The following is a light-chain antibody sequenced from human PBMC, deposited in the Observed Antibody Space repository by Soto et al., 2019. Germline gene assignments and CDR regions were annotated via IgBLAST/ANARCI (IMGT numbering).Light chain of an antibody. V-gene: IGLV1-44*01. Sequence: QSVLTQSPSASGTPGQIVTVSCSGSTSDIGTNGVNWFQHLPGTAPRLLIYTNNQRPSGVPDRFSGSKSGTSASLAISGLQSEDAATYYCATWHDSFYVFGTGTKVTVL. J-gene: IGLJ1*01. CDR1: TSDIGTNG. CDR3: ATWHDSFYV. CDR2: TNN.